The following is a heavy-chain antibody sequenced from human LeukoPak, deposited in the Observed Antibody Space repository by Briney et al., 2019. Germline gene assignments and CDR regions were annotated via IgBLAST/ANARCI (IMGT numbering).Heavy chain of an antibody. V-gene: IGHV3-48*04. J-gene: IGHJ4*02. CDR2: ISSSSSTI. CDR1: GFTFGDYV. Sequence: GGSLRLSCTASGFTFGDYVMSWFRQAPGKGLEWVSYISSSSSTIYYADSVKGRFTISRDNAKNSLYLQMNSLRAEDTAVYYCARDQALYYYDSSGSYWGQGTLVTVSS. D-gene: IGHD3-22*01. CDR3: ARDQALYYYDSSGSY.